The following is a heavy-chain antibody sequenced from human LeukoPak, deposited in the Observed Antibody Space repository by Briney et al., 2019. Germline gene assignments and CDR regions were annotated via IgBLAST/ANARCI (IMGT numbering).Heavy chain of an antibody. CDR2: IYHSGST. D-gene: IGHD3-22*01. CDR3: ARQYYDSSGYYLWDYYYYMDV. CDR1: GYSISSGYY. J-gene: IGHJ6*03. Sequence: SETLSLTCTVSGYSISSGYYWGWIRQPPGKGLEWIGSIYHSGSTYYNPSLKSRVTISVDTSKNQFSLKLSSVTAADTAVYYCARQYYDSSGYYLWDYYYYMDVWGKGTTVTVSS. V-gene: IGHV4-38-2*02.